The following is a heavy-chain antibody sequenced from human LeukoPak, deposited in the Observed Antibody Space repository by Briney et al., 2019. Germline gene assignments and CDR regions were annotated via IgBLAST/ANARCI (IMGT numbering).Heavy chain of an antibody. CDR2: ISYDGTNK. J-gene: IGHJ4*02. CDR3: ARGFVLGAAKNYFDY. CDR1: GFTFTNYA. Sequence: GRSLRLSCAASGFTFTNYALHWVRQAPGRGLEWVAVISYDGTNKYYADSVKGRFTISRDNSKNTLSLQMNSLRAEDTALYYCARGFVLGAAKNYFDYWGQGALVTVSS. V-gene: IGHV3-30-3*01. D-gene: IGHD2-21*02.